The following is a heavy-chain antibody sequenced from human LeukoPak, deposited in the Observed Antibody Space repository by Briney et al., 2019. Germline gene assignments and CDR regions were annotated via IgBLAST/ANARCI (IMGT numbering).Heavy chain of an antibody. CDR2: IYYSGST. CDR1: GGSISSYY. V-gene: IGHV4-59*01. J-gene: IGHJ5*02. D-gene: IGHD1-26*01. Sequence: PSETLSLTCTVSGGSISSYYWSWIRQPPGKGLEWIGYIYYSGSTNYNPSLKSRITISVDTSKNQFSLKLSSVTAAVTAVYYCARENGYWDSGWFDPWGQGTLVTVSS. CDR3: ARENGYWDSGWFDP.